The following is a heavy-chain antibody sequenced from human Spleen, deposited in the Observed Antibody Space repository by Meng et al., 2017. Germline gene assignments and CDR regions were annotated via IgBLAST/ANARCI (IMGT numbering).Heavy chain of an antibody. D-gene: IGHD2-21*02. V-gene: IGHV3-74*01. CDR1: GFTFSSYW. CDR3: AKADHIVVVTAIYFDY. CDR2: INTDGTTT. J-gene: IGHJ4*02. Sequence: GESLKISCAASGFTFSSYWMHWVRQTPGKGLVWVSRINTDGTTTTYADSVKGRFTISRDNSKNTLYLQMNSLRAEDTAVYYCAKADHIVVVTAIYFDYWGQGTLVTVSS.